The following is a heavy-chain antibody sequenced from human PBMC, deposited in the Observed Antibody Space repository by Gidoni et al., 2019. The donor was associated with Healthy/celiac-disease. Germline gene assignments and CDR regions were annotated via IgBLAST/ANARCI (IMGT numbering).Heavy chain of an antibody. D-gene: IGHD3-22*01. Sequence: QLQLQESGPGLVKPSETLSLTCTVSGGSISSYFWTWMRQPPGKGLEWIGHIYNSGSTDYNPSLKSRVTISVDTSKNQFSLKLRSVTAADAAVYYCARGKGYESGGYYSYYFDYWGQGALVTVSS. J-gene: IGHJ4*02. CDR1: GGSISSYF. CDR2: IYNSGST. CDR3: ARGKGYESGGYYSYYFDY. V-gene: IGHV4-59*01.